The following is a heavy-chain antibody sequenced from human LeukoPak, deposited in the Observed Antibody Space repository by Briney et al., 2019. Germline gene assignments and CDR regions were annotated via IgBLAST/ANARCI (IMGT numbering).Heavy chain of an antibody. CDR1: GYTFTSYA. CDR3: ARGEYSGSYYYFAY. V-gene: IGHV1-3*03. Sequence: ASVKVSCKASGYTFTSYAMHWVRQAPGQRREWMGWINAGNGNTKYSQEFQGRVTITRDTSASTAYMELSSLRSEDTAVYYCARGEYSGSYYYFAYWGQGTLVTVSS. J-gene: IGHJ4*02. CDR2: INAGNGNT. D-gene: IGHD1-26*01.